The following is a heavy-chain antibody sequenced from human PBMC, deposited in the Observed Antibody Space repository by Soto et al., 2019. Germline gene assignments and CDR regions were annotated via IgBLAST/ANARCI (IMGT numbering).Heavy chain of an antibody. Sequence: GESLKISCKGSGYSFTSYWIGWVRQMPGKGLEWMGIIYPGDSDTRYSPSFQGQVTISADKSISTAYLQWSSLKASDTAMYYCARQGPNYYDSSAPSRVHHYYYYYGMDVWGQGTTVTVSS. D-gene: IGHD3-22*01. CDR2: IYPGDSDT. V-gene: IGHV5-51*01. J-gene: IGHJ6*02. CDR1: GYSFTSYW. CDR3: ARQGPNYYDSSAPSRVHHYYYYYGMDV.